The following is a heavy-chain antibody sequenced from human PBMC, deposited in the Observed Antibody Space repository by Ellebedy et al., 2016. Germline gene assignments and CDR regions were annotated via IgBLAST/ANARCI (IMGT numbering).Heavy chain of an antibody. Sequence: GGSLRLSXAASGFTFADYATHWVRQAPGKGLEWVSGISWNSGSIGYADSVKGRFTISRDNAKNSLYLQMNSLRAEDTALYYCAKDRDYGSGSFNLDAFDIWGQGTMVTVSS. V-gene: IGHV3-9*01. J-gene: IGHJ3*02. CDR3: AKDRDYGSGSFNLDAFDI. D-gene: IGHD3-10*01. CDR1: GFTFADYA. CDR2: ISWNSGSI.